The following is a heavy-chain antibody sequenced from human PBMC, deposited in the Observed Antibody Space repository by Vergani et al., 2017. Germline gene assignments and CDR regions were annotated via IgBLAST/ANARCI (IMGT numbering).Heavy chain of an antibody. Sequence: EVQLLESGGGLVQPGGSLRLSCAASGFTFSSYAMSWVRQAPGKGLEWVSAISGSGGSTYYADSVKGRFTISRDNSKNTLYLQMNSLRAEGTAVYYCAEITIFGVVIRGGAFDIWGQGTMVTVSS. V-gene: IGHV3-23*01. CDR2: ISGSGGST. D-gene: IGHD3-3*01. CDR1: GFTFSSYA. CDR3: AEITIFGVVIRGGAFDI. J-gene: IGHJ3*02.